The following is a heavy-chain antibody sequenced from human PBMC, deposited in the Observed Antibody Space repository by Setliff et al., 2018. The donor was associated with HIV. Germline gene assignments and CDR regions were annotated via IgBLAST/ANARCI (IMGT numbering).Heavy chain of an antibody. J-gene: IGHJ3*02. CDR1: GYSISSGYY. Sequence: PSETLSLTCGVSGYSISSGYYWGWIRQPPGKGLEWIGSIYHNGITYYNPSLKSRVTISGDTSQNQFSLKLSAGTAADTAIDYCARDRIAGLADSPHDVFDIWGRGIMVTVSS. V-gene: IGHV4-38-2*02. CDR3: ARDRIAGLADSPHDVFDI. CDR2: IYHNGIT. D-gene: IGHD3-22*01.